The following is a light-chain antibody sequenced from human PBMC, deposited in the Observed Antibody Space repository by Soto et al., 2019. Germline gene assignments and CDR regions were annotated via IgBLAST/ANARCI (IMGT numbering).Light chain of an antibody. Sequence: QSALTQPPSASGSPGQSVTISCTGTSSDVGGYNFVSWYQQHPGKVPKPVIYEVTKRPPGVPDRFSGSKSGNTASLTVSGLLPDDEADYYCSSFGGGNKVLFGGGTKLTVL. CDR3: SSFGGGNKVL. J-gene: IGLJ3*02. CDR2: EVT. V-gene: IGLV2-8*01. CDR1: SSDVGGYNF.